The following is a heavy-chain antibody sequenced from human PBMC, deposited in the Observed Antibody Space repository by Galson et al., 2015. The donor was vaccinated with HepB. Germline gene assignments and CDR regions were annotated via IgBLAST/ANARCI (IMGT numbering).Heavy chain of an antibody. J-gene: IGHJ5*02. CDR2: ISSSSSTI. CDR1: GFTFSSYS. Sequence: LRLSCAASGFTFSSYSMNWVRQAPGKGLEWVSYISSSSSTIYYADSVKGRFTISRDNAKNSLYLQMNSLRAEDTAVYYCARDGSNPRYFDWLYDWGQGTLVTVSS. D-gene: IGHD3-9*01. CDR3: ARDGSNPRYFDWLYD. V-gene: IGHV3-48*04.